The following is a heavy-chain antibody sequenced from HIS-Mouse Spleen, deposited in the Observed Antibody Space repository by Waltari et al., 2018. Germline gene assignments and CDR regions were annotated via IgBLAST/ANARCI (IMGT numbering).Heavy chain of an antibody. J-gene: IGHJ3*02. V-gene: IGHV4-39*07. D-gene: IGHD3-3*01. Sequence: QLQLQESGPGLVKPSETLSLTCTVSGGSISSSSYYWGWIRQPPGKGLEWIGSIYYSGRTYYNPALKSRVTISVDTSKNQFSLKLSSVTAADTAVYYCARAPTGFLEWFDAFDIWGQGTMVTV. CDR1: GGSISSSSYY. CDR3: ARAPTGFLEWFDAFDI. CDR2: IYYSGRT.